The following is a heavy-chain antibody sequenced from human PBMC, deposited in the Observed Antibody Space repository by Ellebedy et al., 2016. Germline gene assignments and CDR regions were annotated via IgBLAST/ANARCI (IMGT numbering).Heavy chain of an antibody. V-gene: IGHV4-61*08. D-gene: IGHD3-3*01. Sequence: SETLSLXXTVSGGSISSGGYSWNWIRQHPGQGLEWIGYIYYSGSTNYNPSLKSRVTISVDTSKNQFSLKLSSVTAADTAVYYCARNADGAFGIWGQGTMVTVSS. CDR1: GGSISSGGYS. J-gene: IGHJ3*02. CDR3: ARNADGAFGI. CDR2: IYYSGST.